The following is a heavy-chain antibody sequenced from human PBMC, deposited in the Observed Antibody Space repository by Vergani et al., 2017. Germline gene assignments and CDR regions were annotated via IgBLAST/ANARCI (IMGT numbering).Heavy chain of an antibody. J-gene: IGHJ5*02. CDR2: ISAYNGNT. CDR1: GYTFTSYG. V-gene: IGHV1-18*01. CDR3: AGDKTYYDFWSGYYTGSCWFDP. D-gene: IGHD3-3*01. Sequence: QVQLVQSGAEVKKPGASVKVSCKASGYTFTSYGISWVRQAPGQGLEWMGWISAYNGNTNYAQKLQGRVTMTTDTSTSTAYMELRSLRSDDTAVYYCAGDKTYYDFWSGYYTGSCWFDPWGQGTLVTVSS.